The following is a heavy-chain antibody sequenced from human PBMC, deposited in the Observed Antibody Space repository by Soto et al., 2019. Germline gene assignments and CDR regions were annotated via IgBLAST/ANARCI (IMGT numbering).Heavy chain of an antibody. CDR3: ARGAMANFDY. J-gene: IGHJ4*02. V-gene: IGHV1-69*13. CDR2: FIAMLGTP. CDR1: GGTFGSQG. Sequence: GASVKVSCKASGGTFGSQGIAWVLQAPGQGLEWMGGFIAMLGTPTYAKKVQGRATITADEALTSSYLELRSLRSEDTAGYFCARGAMANFDYWGQGTLVTVSS. D-gene: IGHD5-18*01.